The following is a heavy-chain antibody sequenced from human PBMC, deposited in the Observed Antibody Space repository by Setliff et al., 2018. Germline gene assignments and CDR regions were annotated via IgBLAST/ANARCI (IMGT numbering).Heavy chain of an antibody. D-gene: IGHD3-16*01. CDR1: GASITNINYY. CDR3: ARLPNYVWGSPVDY. V-gene: IGHV4-39*01. Sequence: ETLSLTCTVSGASITNINYYWGLIRQPPGKGLEWIGSIFYSGRTFYNPSLKSRVTISVDTSKNQFSLTLSSVTAADTAVYYCARLPNYVWGSPVDYWGQGTLVTV. J-gene: IGHJ4*02. CDR2: IFYSGRT.